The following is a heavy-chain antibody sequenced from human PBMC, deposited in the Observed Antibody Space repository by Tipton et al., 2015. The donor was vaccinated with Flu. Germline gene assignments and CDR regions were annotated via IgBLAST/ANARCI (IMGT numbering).Heavy chain of an antibody. Sequence: SLRLSCAASGFTFSSYGMHWVRQAPGKGLEWVAVISYDGSNKYYADSVKGRFTISRDNSKNTLYLQMNSLRAEDTAVYYCAKEMGQWLVRPRPLFDYWGQGTLVPVSS. CDR3: AKEMGQWLVRPRPLFDY. CDR1: GFTFSSYG. D-gene: IGHD6-19*01. J-gene: IGHJ4*02. V-gene: IGHV3-30*18. CDR2: ISYDGSNK.